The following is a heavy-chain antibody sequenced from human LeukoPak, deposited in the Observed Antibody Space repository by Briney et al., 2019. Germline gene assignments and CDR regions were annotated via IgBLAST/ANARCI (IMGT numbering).Heavy chain of an antibody. CDR2: ISPYSDNT. D-gene: IGHD6-13*01. CDR1: DYTFTSYG. CDR3: ARGGPFSIAAARVYYFDY. Sequence: GASVKVSCKAPDYTFTSYGISWVRQAPGQGLEWMGWISPYSDNTNYAQNLQGRVTMTTDTSTSTAYMELRSLTSDDTAMYYCARGGPFSIAAARVYYFDYWGQGTLVTVSS. V-gene: IGHV1-18*01. J-gene: IGHJ4*02.